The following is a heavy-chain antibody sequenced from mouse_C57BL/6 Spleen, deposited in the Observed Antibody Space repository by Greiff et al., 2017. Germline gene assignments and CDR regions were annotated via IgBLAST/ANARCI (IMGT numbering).Heavy chain of an antibody. V-gene: IGHV5-17*01. Sequence: EVQLQQSGGGLVKPGGSLKLSCAASGFTFSDSGMHWVRQAPAKGLAWFAYINSGSSTIYYADTVKGQFTISRDNAKNTPFLQMTSLRSEDTAIYYCARKGYAVRLDYWGQGTTLTVSS. CDR2: INSGSSTI. CDR3: ARKGYAVRLDY. J-gene: IGHJ2*01. CDR1: GFTFSDSG.